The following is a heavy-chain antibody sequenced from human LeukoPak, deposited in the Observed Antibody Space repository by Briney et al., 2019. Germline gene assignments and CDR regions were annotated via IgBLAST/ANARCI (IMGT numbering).Heavy chain of an antibody. V-gene: IGHV4-59*01. CDR2: IYYSGST. D-gene: IGHD6-6*01. Sequence: SGTLSLTCRDSGGSISTYSWSWIRQTPGRGLERIGYIYYSGSTNYNPSLESRVTMSVDTSKNKLSLNLTSVTAADTAVYFCATGYSSYYFDYWGLGNLVTVSS. J-gene: IGHJ4*02. CDR3: ATGYSSYYFDY. CDR1: GGSISTYS.